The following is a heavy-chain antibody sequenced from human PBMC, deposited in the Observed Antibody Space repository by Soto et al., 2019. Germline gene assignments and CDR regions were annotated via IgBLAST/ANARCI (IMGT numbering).Heavy chain of an antibody. V-gene: IGHV7-4-1*01. CDR1: GYTFTIYA. CDR2: INTNTGNP. Sequence: ASVKVSCKASGYTFTIYAMNWVLQAPGQGLERMGWINTNTGNPTYAQGFTGRFVFSLDTSVSTAYLQICSLKAEDTAVYYCAREGPISPFLDFYEDIVVGLAARGAGSYGMDVCGQGTSVTVSS. J-gene: IGHJ6*02. D-gene: IGHD2-15*01. CDR3: AREGPISPFLDFYEDIVVGLAARGAGSYGMDV.